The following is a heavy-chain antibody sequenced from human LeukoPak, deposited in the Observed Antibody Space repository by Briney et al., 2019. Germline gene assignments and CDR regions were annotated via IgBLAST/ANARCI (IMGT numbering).Heavy chain of an antibody. V-gene: IGHV1-2*02. CDR1: GYTFTGYY. CDR2: INPNSGGT. CDR3: ARPKYSSGWYDDAFDI. D-gene: IGHD6-19*01. J-gene: IGHJ3*02. Sequence: ASVKVSCKASGYTFTGYYMHWVRQAPGQGLEWMGWINPNSGGTNYAQKFQGRVTMTRDTSISTAYMELSRLRPDDTAVYYCARPKYSSGWYDDAFDIWGQGTMVTVSS.